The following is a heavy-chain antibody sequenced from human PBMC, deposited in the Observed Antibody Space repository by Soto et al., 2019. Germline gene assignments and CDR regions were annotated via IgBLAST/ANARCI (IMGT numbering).Heavy chain of an antibody. CDR3: ARRKGVYYDSSGYHYYFDY. J-gene: IGHJ4*02. CDR2: INPNSGGT. CDR1: GYTFTDYY. Sequence: QVQLVQSGAAVKKPGASVKVSCKASGYTFTDYYVHWVRQAPGQGLEWMGWINPNSGGTKSAQKFQGRVTMTRDTSISTACMGLSRLRSDDTAVYYCARRKGVYYDSSGYHYYFDYWGQGTLVTVSS. D-gene: IGHD3-22*01. V-gene: IGHV1-2*02.